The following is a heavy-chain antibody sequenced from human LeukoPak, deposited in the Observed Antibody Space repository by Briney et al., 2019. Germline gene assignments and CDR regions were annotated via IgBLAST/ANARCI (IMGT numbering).Heavy chain of an antibody. CDR2: IKQDGTEK. CDR3: ARASSGSYRAFDI. D-gene: IGHD1-26*01. J-gene: IGHJ3*02. CDR1: GFSFSSYW. V-gene: IGHV3-7*01. Sequence: PGGSLRLSCAASGFSFSSYWMTWVRQAPGKGLEWVANIKQDGTEKYSVDSVKGRFTISRDNAKNSLYLQMNSLRAEDTAVYYCARASSGSYRAFDIWGQGTMVTVSS.